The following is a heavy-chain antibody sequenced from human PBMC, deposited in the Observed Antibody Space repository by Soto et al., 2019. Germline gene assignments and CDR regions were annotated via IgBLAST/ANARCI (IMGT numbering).Heavy chain of an antibody. Sequence: SETLSLTYAVYGGTFSDHSWTWIRQWPGTGLEWFWDINNSGRVNYSPSLKSRVTISLDTSKKQLSLTLSAVTVADTAMYYWSTRAYDTNGYYRLDPRRQGNLVTVS. CDR3: STRAYDTNGYYRLDP. CDR2: INNSGRV. CDR1: GGTFSDHS. J-gene: IGHJ5*01. V-gene: IGHV4-34*08. D-gene: IGHD3-22*01.